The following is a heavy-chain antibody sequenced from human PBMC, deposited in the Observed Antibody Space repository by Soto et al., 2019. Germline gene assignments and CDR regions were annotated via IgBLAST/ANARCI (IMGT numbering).Heavy chain of an antibody. CDR2: IYPGDSDT. V-gene: IGHV5-51*01. D-gene: IGHD2-15*01. Sequence: GESLKISCKGSGYSVTTSWIGWVRQLPGKGLEWMGFIYPGDSDTRYSPSFQGQVTISADKSISTAYLQWNSLRASDTAIYFCARQGEYCSGDNCFTDYWGQGTLVTVSS. CDR3: ARQGEYCSGDNCFTDY. CDR1: GYSVTTSW. J-gene: IGHJ4*02.